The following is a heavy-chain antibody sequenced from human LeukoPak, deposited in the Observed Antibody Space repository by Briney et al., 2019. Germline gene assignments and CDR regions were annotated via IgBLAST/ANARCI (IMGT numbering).Heavy chain of an antibody. V-gene: IGHV1-69*13. CDR1: GGTFSSYA. CDR2: IIPIFGTA. J-gene: IGHJ4*02. D-gene: IGHD3-22*01. Sequence: ASVKVSCKASGGTFSSYAISWVRQAPGQGLEWMGGIIPIFGTANYAQKFQGRVTITADESTSTAYRELSSLRSEDTAVYYCARGYYDSSGYWYYFDYWGQGTLVTVSS. CDR3: ARGYYDSSGYWYYFDY.